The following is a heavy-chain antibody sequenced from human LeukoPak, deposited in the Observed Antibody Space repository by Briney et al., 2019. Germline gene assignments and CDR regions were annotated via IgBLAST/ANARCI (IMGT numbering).Heavy chain of an antibody. J-gene: IGHJ6*03. CDR2: ISSSGSTI. CDR3: AGASRGFGEPRPYYIDV. D-gene: IGHD3-10*01. Sequence: GGSLRLSCAASGFTFSSYEMNWVRQAPGKGLEWVSYISSSGSTIYYADSVKGRFTISRDNAKNSLYLQMNSLRAEDTAVYYCAGASRGFGEPRPYYIDVWGKGTTVTVSS. V-gene: IGHV3-48*03. CDR1: GFTFSSYE.